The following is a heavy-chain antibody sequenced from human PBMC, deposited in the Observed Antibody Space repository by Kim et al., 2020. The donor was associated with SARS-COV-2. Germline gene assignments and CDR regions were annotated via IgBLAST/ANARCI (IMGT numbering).Heavy chain of an antibody. CDR1: GFTFSSHS. J-gene: IGHJ4*02. V-gene: IGHV3-21*01. CDR3: ARGGKLYCSSTCCYVAY. D-gene: IGHD2-2*01. Sequence: GGSLRLSCAASGFTFSSHSMNWVRQAPGKGLEWVSSISSSSSYIYYADSVKGRFTISRDNAKNSLYLQMNSLIVEDTAVYYCARGGKLYCSSTCCYVAYWGQKTLVTLPS. CDR2: ISSSSSYI.